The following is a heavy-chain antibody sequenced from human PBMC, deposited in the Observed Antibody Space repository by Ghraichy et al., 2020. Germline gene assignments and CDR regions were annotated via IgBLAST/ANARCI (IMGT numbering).Heavy chain of an antibody. CDR2: IYYSGST. J-gene: IGHJ6*02. D-gene: IGHD2/OR15-2a*01. Sequence: SQTLSLTCTVSGGSVSSGSYYWSWIRQPPGKGLEWIGYIYYSGSTNYKPPLKSRVTISVDTSKNQFSLKLSSVTAADTAVYYCARAVIDYYYGMDVWGQGTTVTVSS. V-gene: IGHV4-61*01. CDR1: GGSVSSGSYY. CDR3: ARAVIDYYYGMDV.